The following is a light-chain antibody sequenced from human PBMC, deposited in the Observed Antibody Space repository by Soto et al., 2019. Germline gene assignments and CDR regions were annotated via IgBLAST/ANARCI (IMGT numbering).Light chain of an antibody. CDR1: ETVATN. CDR3: QHYGTSPIT. V-gene: IGKV3-15*01. CDR2: GAS. Sequence: EVVMTQSPATLSVSPGERPTLSCRASETVATNLAWYQQKPGQXHRXXIYGASTRATGIPARFSGSGSGTDFSITIDRLEPEDCELYYCQHYGTSPITFGQGTRLEIK. J-gene: IGKJ5*01.